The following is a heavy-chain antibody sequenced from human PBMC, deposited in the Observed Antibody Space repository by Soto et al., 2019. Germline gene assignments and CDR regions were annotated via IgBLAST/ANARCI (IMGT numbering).Heavy chain of an antibody. J-gene: IGHJ6*03. CDR2: MNPNNGNT. V-gene: IGHV1-18*01. CDR3: ARVGVWFGELLVPYYMDV. CDR1: GYTFTSYD. Sequence: ASVKVSCKASGYTFTSYDINWVRQATGQGLGWMGWMNPNNGNTDYAQKLQGRVTMTTDTSTSTAYMELRSLRSDDTAVYYCARVGVWFGELLVPYYMDVWGKGTTVTV. D-gene: IGHD3-10*01.